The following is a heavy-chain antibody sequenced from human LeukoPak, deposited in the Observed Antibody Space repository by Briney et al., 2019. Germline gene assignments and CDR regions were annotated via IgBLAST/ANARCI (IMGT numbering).Heavy chain of an antibody. CDR1: GFDFGSYD. CDR3: ARDLNREDFDY. CDR2: IWLDGSAT. D-gene: IGHD1-14*01. J-gene: IGHJ4*02. Sequence: GKSLRLSCAASGFDFGSYDMHWVRQAPGKGLEWVAIIWLDGSATYYGDSVKGRFTVSRDNSNNTLYLQMNSLRVEDTAAYYCARDLNREDFDYWGQGTLVAVSS. V-gene: IGHV3-33*01.